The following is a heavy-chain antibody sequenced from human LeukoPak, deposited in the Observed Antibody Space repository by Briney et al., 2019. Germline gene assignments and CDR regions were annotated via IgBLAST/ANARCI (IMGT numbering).Heavy chain of an antibody. Sequence: PSQTLSLTCTVSGDSINSGGYYWTWIRQHPGKGLEWIGYNYYSGTTYCNPSLKSRVTISVDTSKNQFSLNLSSLTAADTAVYYCARGGYDSSGSSVYYFDYWGQGTLVTVSS. CDR1: GDSINSGGYY. CDR2: NYYSGTT. D-gene: IGHD3-22*01. V-gene: IGHV4-31*03. CDR3: ARGGYDSSGSSVYYFDY. J-gene: IGHJ4*02.